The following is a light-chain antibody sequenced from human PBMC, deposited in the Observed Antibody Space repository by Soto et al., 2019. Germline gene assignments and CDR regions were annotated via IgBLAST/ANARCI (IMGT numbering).Light chain of an antibody. CDR1: QSVRNTY. CDR3: QQYDDSIT. V-gene: IGKV3-20*01. CDR2: AAS. Sequence: DIVLTQSPGTLSLSPGDGATLFCRASQSVRNTYLAWYQQKPDQAPRLLIYAASTRATGIPDRFSGSGSGTDFTLTISRLEPEDFAVYYCQQYDDSITFGQGTRLEIE. J-gene: IGKJ5*01.